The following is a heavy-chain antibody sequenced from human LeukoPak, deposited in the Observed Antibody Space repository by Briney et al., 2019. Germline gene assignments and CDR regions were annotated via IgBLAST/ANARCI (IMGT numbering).Heavy chain of an antibody. CDR2: INTEGSST. CDR1: GFTFSSYW. D-gene: IGHD3-3*01. V-gene: IGHV3-74*01. CDR3: ARGSGTGDV. J-gene: IGHJ6*04. Sequence: GGSRRLSCAASGFTFSSYWMHWVRQAPGKGLVWVSRINTEGSSTDYADSVKGRFSISRDNAKNTLYLQMNSLRDEDTAVYYCARGSGTGDVWGKGTTVSVSS.